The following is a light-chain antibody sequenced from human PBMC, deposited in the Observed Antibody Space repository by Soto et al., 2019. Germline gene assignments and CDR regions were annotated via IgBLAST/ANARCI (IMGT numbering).Light chain of an antibody. CDR3: CSYTRSGTLI. J-gene: IGLJ1*01. CDR2: EVT. Sequence: QSALTQPASVSGSPGQSITISCTGSSSDVASYDLVSWYQQHPGKAPKLMIYEVTKRPSGVSYRFSGTKSGNTASLTVSGLQAEDEADYYCCSYTRSGTLIFGTGTKLTVL. V-gene: IGLV2-14*02. CDR1: SSDVASYDL.